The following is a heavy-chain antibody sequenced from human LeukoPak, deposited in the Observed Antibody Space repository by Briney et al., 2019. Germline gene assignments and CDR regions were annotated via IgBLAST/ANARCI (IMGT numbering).Heavy chain of an antibody. J-gene: IGHJ5*02. CDR3: ARTHYYDSSWFDP. CDR2: VNANSGGT. CDR1: GYSSTGYY. Sequence: GASVKVSCKASGYSSTGYYMHWVRQAPGQGLEWMGWVNANSGGTNYAQNFQDRVTMTRDTSISTVYMELSRLRSDDTAVYYCARTHYYDSSWFDPWGQGTLVTVSS. D-gene: IGHD3-22*01. V-gene: IGHV1-2*02.